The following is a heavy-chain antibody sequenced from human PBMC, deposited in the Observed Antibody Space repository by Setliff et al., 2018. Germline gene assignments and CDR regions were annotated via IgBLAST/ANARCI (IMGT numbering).Heavy chain of an antibody. D-gene: IGHD3-16*02. Sequence: PSETLSLTCDVFGGSFGDYYWSWIRQPPGKGLERIGEINQSGSTNYNPSLETRVSISVDTSKNQFSLKVRSVTAADTAVYYCARGPSAEDYVWGTYRRDYWGQGTLVTVS. V-gene: IGHV4-34*01. CDR1: GGSFGDYY. CDR2: INQSGST. J-gene: IGHJ4*02. CDR3: ARGPSAEDYVWGTYRRDY.